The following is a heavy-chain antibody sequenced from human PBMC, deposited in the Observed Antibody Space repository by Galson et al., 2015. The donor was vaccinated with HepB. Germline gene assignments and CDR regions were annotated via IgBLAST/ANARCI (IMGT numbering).Heavy chain of an antibody. J-gene: IGHJ4*02. V-gene: IGHV3-23*01. Sequence: SLRLSCAASGFTFSSYAMTWVRQAPGKGLEWVSAISGSGGSTYYADSVKGRFTISRDNSKNTLYLQMNSLRAEDAAVYYCAKSSDIWYGGDFDYWGQGTLVTVSS. CDR3: AKSSDIWYGGDFDY. CDR1: GFTFSSYA. CDR2: ISGSGGST. D-gene: IGHD6-13*01.